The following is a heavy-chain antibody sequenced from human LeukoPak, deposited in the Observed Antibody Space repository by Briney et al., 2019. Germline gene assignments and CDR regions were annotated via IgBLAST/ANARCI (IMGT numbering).Heavy chain of an antibody. J-gene: IGHJ6*03. CDR1: GGSMTNYY. V-gene: IGHV4-4*09. CDR3: ARGLRYYYYYMDV. Sequence: SETLSLTCTVSGGSMTNYYWNWIRQPSGKGLEWIGYISASGTTNYNPSLMSRVTISVDTSKNQFSLKLSSVTAADTAVYYCARGLRYYYYYMDVWGKGTTVTVSS. CDR2: ISASGTT.